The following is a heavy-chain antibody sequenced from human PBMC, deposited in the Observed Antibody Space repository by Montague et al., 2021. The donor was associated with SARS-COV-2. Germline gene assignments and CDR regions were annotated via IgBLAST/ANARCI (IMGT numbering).Heavy chain of an antibody. CDR2: IHHGGST. D-gene: IGHD3-10*01. CDR3: ARLGDGVVPSPILGVGPYYSYYYMDV. CDR1: GGSFSTYS. J-gene: IGHJ6*03. Sequence: SETLSLTCAVHGGSFSTYSWNWIRQPPRKGLEWIGEIHHGGSTNYNPSLKSRVTISADTSKNQFSLELTSVAAADTAVYYCARLGDGVVPSPILGVGPYYSYYYMDVWGKGTTVTVSS. V-gene: IGHV4-34*01.